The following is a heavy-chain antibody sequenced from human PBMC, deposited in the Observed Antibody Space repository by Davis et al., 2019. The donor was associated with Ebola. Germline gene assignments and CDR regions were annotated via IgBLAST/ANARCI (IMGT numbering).Heavy chain of an antibody. J-gene: IGHJ5*02. D-gene: IGHD3-9*01. CDR1: GFTFSSYW. CDR2: INSDGSST. Sequence: GESLKISCAASGFTFSSYWMHWVRQAPGKGLVWVSRINSDGSSTSYADSVKGRFTISRDNAKNTLYLQMNSLRAEDTAVYYCARNPRYRFDPWGQGTLVTVSS. CDR3: ARNPRYRFDP. V-gene: IGHV3-74*01.